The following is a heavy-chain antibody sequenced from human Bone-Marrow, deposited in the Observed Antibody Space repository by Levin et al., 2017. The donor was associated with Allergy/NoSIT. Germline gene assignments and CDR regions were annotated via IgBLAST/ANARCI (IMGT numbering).Heavy chain of an antibody. Sequence: LSLTCAASGFAFSNYWMHWVRQAPGKGLVWVSRINRGGTSTTYADSVKGRFTISRDNANNTLYLQMNSLRAEDTAVYYCARDPFAYNFGSGSYLDYWGQGTLVSVSS. CDR2: INRGGTST. J-gene: IGHJ4*02. CDR3: ARDPFAYNFGSGSYLDY. V-gene: IGHV3-74*01. CDR1: GFAFSNYW. D-gene: IGHD3-10*01.